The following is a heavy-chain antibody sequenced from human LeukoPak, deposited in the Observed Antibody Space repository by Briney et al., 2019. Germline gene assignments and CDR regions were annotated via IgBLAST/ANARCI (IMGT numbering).Heavy chain of an antibody. D-gene: IGHD3-22*01. CDR2: IIPILGTA. V-gene: IGHV1-69*04. CDR3: ARLSDYYDSSGYYSQFDY. CDR1: GGTFSSYA. J-gene: IGHJ4*02. Sequence: SVKVPCKASGGTFSSYAISWVRQAPGQGLEWMGRIIPILGTANYAQKFQGRVTITADKSTSTAYMELSSLRSEDTAVYYCARLSDYYDSSGYYSQFDYWGQGTLVTVSS.